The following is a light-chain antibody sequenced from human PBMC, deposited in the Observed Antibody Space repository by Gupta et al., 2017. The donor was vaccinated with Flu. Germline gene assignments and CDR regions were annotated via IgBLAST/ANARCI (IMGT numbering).Light chain of an antibody. CDR1: NIGSKS. CDR2: DYS. J-gene: IGLJ3*02. Sequence: SYVLTQPPSVSVAPGQTARITCGGNNIGSKSVHWYQKKPGPDPALVVVDYSDRRSGIPERFSCSNSGNTATLTISXGXAGDEAXDYCQVWDSSSDNLWVVGGGTKLTVL. V-gene: IGLV3-21*02. CDR3: QVWDSSSDNLWV.